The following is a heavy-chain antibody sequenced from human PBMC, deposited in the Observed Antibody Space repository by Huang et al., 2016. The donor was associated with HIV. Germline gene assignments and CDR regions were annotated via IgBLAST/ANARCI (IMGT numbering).Heavy chain of an antibody. CDR1: GFTFSIYS. CDR3: VLCKKTNAFDI. D-gene: IGHD2-8*01. J-gene: IGHJ3*02. CDR2: ISSSTTT. V-gene: IGHV3-48*01. Sequence: EVQLVESGGGLVQPGGSLRLSCAASGFTFSIYSMNWVRQAPGKGLEWLSYISSSTTTYYADSVKGRFTVSRDNAKNSLYLQINNLRAEDTALYHCVLCKKTNAFDIWGQGTMVTVSS.